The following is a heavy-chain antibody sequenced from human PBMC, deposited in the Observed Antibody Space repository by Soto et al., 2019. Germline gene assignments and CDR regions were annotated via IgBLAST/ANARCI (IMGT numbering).Heavy chain of an antibody. CDR1: GYTFTSYA. D-gene: IGHD1-1*01. Sequence: ASVKVSCKASGYTFTSYAMHWVRQAPGQRLEWMGWINAGNGNTKCSQKFQGRVTITRETSASTVYMELSSLRSEDTATYYCARIRTTAGYFDYWGQGTLVTVSS. CDR2: INAGNGNT. V-gene: IGHV1-3*01. CDR3: ARIRTTAGYFDY. J-gene: IGHJ4*02.